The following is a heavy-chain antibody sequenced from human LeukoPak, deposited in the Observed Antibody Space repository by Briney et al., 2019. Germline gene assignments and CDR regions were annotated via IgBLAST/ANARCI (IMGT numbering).Heavy chain of an antibody. D-gene: IGHD3-10*01. CDR1: GFTFSSYW. CDR3: ARDRPITMVRGVIRFDP. V-gene: IGHV3-7*01. J-gene: IGHJ5*02. Sequence: PGGSLRLSCAASGFTFSSYWMSWVRQAPGKGLEWVANIKQDGSEKYYVDSVKGRFTISRDNAKISLYLQMNSLRAEDTAVYYCARDRPITMVRGVIRFDPWGQGTLVTVSS. CDR2: IKQDGSEK.